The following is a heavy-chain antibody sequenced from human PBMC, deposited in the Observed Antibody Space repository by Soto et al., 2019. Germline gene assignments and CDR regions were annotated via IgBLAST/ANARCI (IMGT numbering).Heavy chain of an antibody. J-gene: IGHJ4*02. V-gene: IGHV4-31*03. D-gene: IGHD2-2*01. CDR1: GGSISSDTYY. CDR3: AREPREAPAIDY. Sequence: QVQLQESGPGLVKPSQTLSLTCTVSGGSISSDTYYWSWIRQHPGQGLEWIGYTYYSGSTYYNPSLKSRVSIPVDTSKNQFSLKLTSVTAADTAVYYCAREPREAPAIDYWGQGTLVTVSS. CDR2: TYYSGST.